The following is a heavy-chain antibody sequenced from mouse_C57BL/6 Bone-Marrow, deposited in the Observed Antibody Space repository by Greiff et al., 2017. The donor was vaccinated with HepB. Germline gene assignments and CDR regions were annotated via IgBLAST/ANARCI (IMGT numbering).Heavy chain of an antibody. D-gene: IGHD1-1*01. CDR3: ARPYYYGSSSYYFDY. CDR2: IYPGDGDT. V-gene: IGHV1-82*01. CDR1: GYAFSSSW. Sequence: VQLQQSGPELVKPGASVKISCKASGYAFSSSWMNWVKQRPGKGLEWIGRIYPGDGDTNYNGKFKGKATLTADKSSSTAYMQLSSLTSEDSAVYFWARPYYYGSSSYYFDYWGQGTTLTVSS. J-gene: IGHJ2*01.